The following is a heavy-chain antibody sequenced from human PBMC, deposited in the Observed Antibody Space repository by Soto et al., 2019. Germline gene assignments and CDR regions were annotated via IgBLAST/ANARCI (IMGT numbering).Heavy chain of an antibody. Sequence: QVQLVQSGGEVKKPGASVKVSCKASGYTFTNYGISWVRQAPGQGLEWMGWINVYNGNTKYAQKVQGRVTMTTDTSTSTAYMGLRSLSSDDTAVYYCARGVGSGSYYNQYNWFDPWGQGTLVTVSS. CDR2: INVYNGNT. D-gene: IGHD3-10*01. CDR3: ARGVGSGSYYNQYNWFDP. CDR1: GYTFTNYG. V-gene: IGHV1-18*01. J-gene: IGHJ5*02.